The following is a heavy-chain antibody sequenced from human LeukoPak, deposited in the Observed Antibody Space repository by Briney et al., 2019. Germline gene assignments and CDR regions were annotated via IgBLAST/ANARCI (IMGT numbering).Heavy chain of an antibody. V-gene: IGHV3-53*01. CDR3: ARDMTTVTTGDY. D-gene: IGHD4-17*01. Sequence: GGSLRLSCAASGFTFRSFAMSWVRQAPGKGLEWVSVIYSGGSTYYADSVKGRFTISRDNSKNTLYLQMNSLRAEDTAVYYCARDMTTVTTGDYWGQGTLVTVSS. CDR1: GFTFRSFA. J-gene: IGHJ4*02. CDR2: IYSGGST.